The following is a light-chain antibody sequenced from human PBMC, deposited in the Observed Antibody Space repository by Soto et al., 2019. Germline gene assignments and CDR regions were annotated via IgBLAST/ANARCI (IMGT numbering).Light chain of an antibody. J-gene: IGKJ4*01. V-gene: IGKV3-15*01. CDR3: QHYTNWPLT. Sequence: EIVMTQSPATLSVSPGERGTLSCRASHRVGSRLACYQEKPGQAPRLLIYGASTRATGLPARFSGSGSGTEFTLTISSLQSEDFAVYYCQHYTNWPLTFGGGTKVEIK. CDR2: GAS. CDR1: HRVGSR.